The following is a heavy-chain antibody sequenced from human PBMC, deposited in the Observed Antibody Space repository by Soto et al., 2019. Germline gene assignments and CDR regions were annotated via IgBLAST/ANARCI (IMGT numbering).Heavy chain of an antibody. D-gene: IGHD3-22*01. CDR1: GGTFSSYA. Sequence: ASVKVSGKASGGTFSSYAISWVRQAPGQGLEWMGGIIPIFGTANYAQKFQGRVTITADESTSTAYMELSSLRSEDTAVYYCARTYYYDSSGYYFDYWGQGTLVTVSS. V-gene: IGHV1-69*13. CDR3: ARTYYYDSSGYYFDY. J-gene: IGHJ4*02. CDR2: IIPIFGTA.